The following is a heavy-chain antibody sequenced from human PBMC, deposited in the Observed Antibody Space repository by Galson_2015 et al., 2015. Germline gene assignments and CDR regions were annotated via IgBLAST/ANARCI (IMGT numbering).Heavy chain of an antibody. V-gene: IGHV3-33*08. Sequence: SLRLSCAVSGFTFSSYAMSWVRQAPGKGLEWVALIWYDGKNEYYASSVKGRFTISRDNSKNTVYLQMNSLGADDTAVYYCARGLCSGGSCYQFDYWGQGTLVTVFS. D-gene: IGHD2-15*01. J-gene: IGHJ4*02. CDR3: ARGLCSGGSCYQFDY. CDR1: GFTFSSYA. CDR2: IWYDGKNE.